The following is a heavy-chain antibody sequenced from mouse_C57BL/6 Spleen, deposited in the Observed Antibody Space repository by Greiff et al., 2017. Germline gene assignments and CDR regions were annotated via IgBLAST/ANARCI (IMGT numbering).Heavy chain of an antibody. CDR1: GFTFSSYG. V-gene: IGHV5-6*01. CDR2: ISSGGSYT. J-gene: IGHJ2*01. Sequence: EVMLVESGGDLVKPGGSLKLSCAASGFTFSSYGMSWVRQTPDKRLEWVATISSGGSYTYYPDSVKGRFTISRDNAKNTLYLQMSSLKSEDTAMYCCARHEGELFFDYWGQGTTLTVSS. D-gene: IGHD4-1*01. CDR3: ARHEGELFFDY.